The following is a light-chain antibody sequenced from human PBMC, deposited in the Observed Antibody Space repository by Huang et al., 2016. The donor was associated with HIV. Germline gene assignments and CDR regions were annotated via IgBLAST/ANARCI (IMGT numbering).Light chain of an antibody. CDR2: WAS. CDR3: MQSLQTPRA. V-gene: IGKV2-28*01. Sequence: DIVMTQSPLFLSVSPGEPASISCTSSQSLLHSRTFNYLDWYRQKPGQSPQLLIYWASNQASGVPVRFSGSGSGTNFTLRISAVEPEDAATYYCMQSLQTPRAFGQGTRVEVK. CDR1: QSLLHSRTFNY. J-gene: IGKJ1*01.